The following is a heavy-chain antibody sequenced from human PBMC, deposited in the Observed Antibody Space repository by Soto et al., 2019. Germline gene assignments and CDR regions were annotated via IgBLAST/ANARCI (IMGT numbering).Heavy chain of an antibody. D-gene: IGHD5-18*01. CDR2: ITGSGGTT. Sequence: QLLESGGGLVQPGGSLRLSCAASTFTFSSYAMSWVRQAPGKGLEWVSAITGSGGTTYYADSVKGRFTISRDNSKSTLYLKMNSLRAEDTAVYYCVGSAAMAPLDYWGQGTLVTVSS. CDR1: TFTFSSYA. V-gene: IGHV3-23*01. J-gene: IGHJ4*02. CDR3: VGSAAMAPLDY.